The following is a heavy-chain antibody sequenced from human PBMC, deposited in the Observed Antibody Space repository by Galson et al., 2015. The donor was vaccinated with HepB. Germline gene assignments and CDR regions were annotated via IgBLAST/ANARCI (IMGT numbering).Heavy chain of an antibody. CDR1: GFTFSSST. CDR3: ARGRQPGVGFFDF. J-gene: IGHJ4*02. Sequence: SLRLSCAASGFTFSSSTMNWVRQAPGKGLEWVSFISRTGTHIYYADSVKGRFTISRDNSENSLYLQMNSLRAEDTAVYYCARGRQPGVGFFDFLGQGTLVTVYS. D-gene: IGHD2-15*01. CDR2: ISRTGTHI. V-gene: IGHV3-21*01.